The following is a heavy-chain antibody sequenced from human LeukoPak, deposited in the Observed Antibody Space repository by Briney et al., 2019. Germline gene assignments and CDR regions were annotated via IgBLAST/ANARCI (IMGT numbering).Heavy chain of an antibody. Sequence: ASVKVSCKASGYTFTDYYMHWVRQAPGQGLEWMGWINPNSGGTNYAQKFQGRVTMTRDTSISTAYMELSRLRSDDTAVYYCARAHYYGSGSYSFWFDPWGQGTLVTVSS. CDR1: GYTFTDYY. D-gene: IGHD3-10*01. V-gene: IGHV1-2*02. J-gene: IGHJ5*02. CDR2: INPNSGGT. CDR3: ARAHYYGSGSYSFWFDP.